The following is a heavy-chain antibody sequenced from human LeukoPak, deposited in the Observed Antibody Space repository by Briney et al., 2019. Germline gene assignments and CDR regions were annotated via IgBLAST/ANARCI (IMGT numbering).Heavy chain of an antibody. J-gene: IGHJ4*02. Sequence: GGSLRLSCAASGFTFSSYAMSWVRQAPGKGLEWVSAISGSGGSTYYADSVKGRFTISRDNSKNTLYPQMNSLRAEDTAVYYCAKDRFVAVGHDYWGQGTLVTVSS. D-gene: IGHD2-21*01. CDR1: GFTFSSYA. CDR2: ISGSGGST. V-gene: IGHV3-23*01. CDR3: AKDRFVAVGHDY.